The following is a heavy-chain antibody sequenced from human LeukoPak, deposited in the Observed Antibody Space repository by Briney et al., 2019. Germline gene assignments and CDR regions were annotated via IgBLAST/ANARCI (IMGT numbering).Heavy chain of an antibody. CDR2: IYYSGST. J-gene: IGHJ6*02. D-gene: IGHD4-17*01. V-gene: IGHV4-39*07. Sequence: PSETLSLTCTVSGGSISSSIYYWGWIRQPPGKGLEWIGSIYYSGSTYYNPSLKSRVTISVDTSKNQFSLKLSSVTAADTAVYYCARVYGDYYYYGMDVWGQGTTVTVSS. CDR3: ARVYGDYYYYGMDV. CDR1: GGSISSSIYY.